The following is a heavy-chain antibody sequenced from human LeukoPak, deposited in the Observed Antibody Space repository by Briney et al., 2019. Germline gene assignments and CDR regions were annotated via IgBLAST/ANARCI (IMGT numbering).Heavy chain of an antibody. V-gene: IGHV6-1*01. CDR2: TYYRSLWYN. J-gene: IGHJ5*02. Sequence: SQTLSLTCAISGDSVSSNSAAWNWMKQSPPRGLEWLGRTYYRSLWYNDYADSVKSRITINPDTSKNQFSLHLNSVTPDDTAVYYCARDENGYVWGSVRAWGQGTLVTVSS. CDR1: GDSVSSNSAA. CDR3: ARDENGYVWGSVRA. D-gene: IGHD3-16*01.